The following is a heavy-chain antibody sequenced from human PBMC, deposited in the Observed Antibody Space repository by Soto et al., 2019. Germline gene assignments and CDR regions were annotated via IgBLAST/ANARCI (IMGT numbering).Heavy chain of an antibody. CDR1: GYTFTSYG. CDR2: ISAYNGNT. Sequence: ASVKVSCKASGYTFTSYGISWVRQAPGQGLEWMGWISAYNGNTNYAQKLQGRVTMTTDTSTSTAYMELRSLRSDDTAVYYCARDRYSSSPYYGMDVWGRGTTVTVSS. D-gene: IGHD6-6*01. CDR3: ARDRYSSSPYYGMDV. J-gene: IGHJ6*02. V-gene: IGHV1-18*01.